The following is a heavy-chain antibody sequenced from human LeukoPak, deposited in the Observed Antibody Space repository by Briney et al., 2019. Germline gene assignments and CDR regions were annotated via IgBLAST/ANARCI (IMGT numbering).Heavy chain of an antibody. D-gene: IGHD6-19*01. J-gene: IGHJ4*02. V-gene: IGHV1-18*04. CDR2: ISAYNGNT. CDR1: GYTFTRYY. CDR3: ARYLAVAGTFDY. Sequence: ASVKVSCKAFGYTFTRYYMHWVRQAPGQGLEWMGWISAYNGNTNYAQKLQGRVTMTTDTSTSTAYMELRSLRSDDTAVYYCARYLAVAGTFDYWGQGTLVTVSS.